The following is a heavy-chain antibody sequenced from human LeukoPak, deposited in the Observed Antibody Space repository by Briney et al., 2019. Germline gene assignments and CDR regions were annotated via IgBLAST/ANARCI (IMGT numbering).Heavy chain of an antibody. CDR3: ARDYYGNYGDYAWFDP. V-gene: IGHV4-59*01. Sequence: ASETLSLTCTVSGGSISSYYWSWIRQSPGKGLEWIGYISYTGSTYYNPSLKSRVTISVDTSKNQFSLKLSSVTAADTALYYCARDYYGNYGDYAWFDPWGQGTLVTVSS. CDR2: ISYTGST. J-gene: IGHJ5*02. D-gene: IGHD4-17*01. CDR1: GGSISSYY.